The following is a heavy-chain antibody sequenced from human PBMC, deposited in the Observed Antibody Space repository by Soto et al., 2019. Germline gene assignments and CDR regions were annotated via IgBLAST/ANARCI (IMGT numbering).Heavy chain of an antibody. J-gene: IGHJ4*02. CDR3: AREVQVHTPAFVY. Sequence: QVKLVQSGAEIKKPGSWGKSSCQFSGGTFNTFAMNWLRQAPGQGPEWMGDISPMFGAANYAPKFQGRVTITADESTGTSYMQLSSLTSEDTALYFCAREVQVHTPAFVYWGQGTLVTVSS. CDR2: ISPMFGAA. CDR1: GGTFNTFA. V-gene: IGHV1-69*19. D-gene: IGHD3-10*01.